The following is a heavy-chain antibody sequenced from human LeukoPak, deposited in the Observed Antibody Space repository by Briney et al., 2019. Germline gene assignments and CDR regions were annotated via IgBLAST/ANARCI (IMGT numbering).Heavy chain of an antibody. J-gene: IGHJ5*02. CDR1: GGSISSYY. CDR3: ARSRAAGSGGWFDP. D-gene: IGHD3-10*01. V-gene: IGHV4-59*12. CDR2: IYHSGST. Sequence: PSETLSLTCTVSGGSISSYYWSWIRQPPGEGLEWIGFIYHSGSTNYNPSLKSRVTISVDTSKNQFSLKLSSVTAADTAVYYCARSRAAGSGGWFDPWGQGTLVTVSS.